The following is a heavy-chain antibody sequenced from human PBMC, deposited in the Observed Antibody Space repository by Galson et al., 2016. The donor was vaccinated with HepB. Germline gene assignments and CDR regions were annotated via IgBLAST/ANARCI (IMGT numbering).Heavy chain of an antibody. CDR3: ARNRFSGTYYAY. V-gene: IGHV1-69*08. CDR1: GDTFTSYT. Sequence: SVKVSCKASGDTFTSYTISWVRQAPGQGLEWMGKITPILGTANYAQKFQDRVTITADRSTSTAFMELSSLRSEDTAVYYCARNRFSGTYYAYWGQGTLVTVSS. J-gene: IGHJ4*02. CDR2: ITPILGTA. D-gene: IGHD1-26*01.